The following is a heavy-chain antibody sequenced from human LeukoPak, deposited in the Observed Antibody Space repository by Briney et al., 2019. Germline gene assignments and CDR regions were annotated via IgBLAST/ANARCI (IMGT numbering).Heavy chain of an antibody. CDR2: IYYSGST. J-gene: IGHJ3*02. V-gene: IGHV4-39*07. CDR3: ARGRRYCSGGSCSLLLGNDAFDI. CDR1: GGSISSSSYY. Sequence: SETLSLTCTVSGGSISSSSYYWGWIRQPPGKGLEWVGSIYYSGSTYYNPSLKSRVTISVDTSKNQFSLKLSPVTAADTAVYYCARGRRYCSGGSCSLLLGNDAFDIWGQGTMVTVSS. D-gene: IGHD2-15*01.